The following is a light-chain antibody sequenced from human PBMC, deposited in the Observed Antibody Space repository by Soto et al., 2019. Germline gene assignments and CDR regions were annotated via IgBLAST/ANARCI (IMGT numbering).Light chain of an antibody. Sequence: QSALTQPASVSGSPGQSITISCTGTSSDVGSYNPVSWYQQHPGKAPKLMIYEVSKRPSGVSNRVSGSKSGNTASLTISGLEAEDEADYYCCSYAGSSTGVFGGGTKLTVL. J-gene: IGLJ3*02. V-gene: IGLV2-23*02. CDR3: CSYAGSSTGV. CDR2: EVS. CDR1: SSDVGSYNP.